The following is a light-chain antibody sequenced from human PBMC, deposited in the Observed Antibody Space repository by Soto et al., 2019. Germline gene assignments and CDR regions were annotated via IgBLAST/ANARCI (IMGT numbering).Light chain of an antibody. V-gene: IGKV4-1*01. J-gene: IGKJ1*01. Sequence: DIVMTQSPDSLAVSLGERATINCKSSRNVLYSSNNKKYLAWYQQKPGQPPKLLIYWASTRESGVPDPFSGSGSGTDFTLTISSLQAEDVAVYFCQQYYTIPPWTFGQGTKVEIK. CDR2: WAS. CDR3: QQYYTIPPWT. CDR1: RNVLYSSNNKKY.